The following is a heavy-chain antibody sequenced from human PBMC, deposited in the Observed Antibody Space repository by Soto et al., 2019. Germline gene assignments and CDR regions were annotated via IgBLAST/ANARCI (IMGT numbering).Heavy chain of an antibody. V-gene: IGHV1-46*01. CDR1: GYTFTSYY. J-gene: IGHJ5*02. CDR3: ARQPVRSGSSGNWFDP. CDR2: INPSGGST. D-gene: IGHD3-10*01. Sequence: ASVKVSCKASGYTFTSYYMHWVRQAPGQGLEWMGIINPSGGSTSYAQKFQGRVTMTRDTSTSTVYMELSSLRSEDTAVYYCARQPVRSGSSGNWFDPWGQGTLVTVSS.